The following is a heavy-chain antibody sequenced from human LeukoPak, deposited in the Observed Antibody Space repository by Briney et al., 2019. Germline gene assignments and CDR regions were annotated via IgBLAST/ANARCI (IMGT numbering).Heavy chain of an antibody. Sequence: PGGSLRLSCAASGFTFTNYAMNWVRQAPGKDLEWVSGLYSGGATYYADSVGGRFTISRDHSKNTLYLQMTNLRVDDTAIYYCARGNGNVGGRLDPWGQGTRVTVSS. V-gene: IGHV3-66*01. D-gene: IGHD4-23*01. CDR3: ARGNGNVGGRLDP. J-gene: IGHJ5*02. CDR2: LYSGGAT. CDR1: GFTFTNYA.